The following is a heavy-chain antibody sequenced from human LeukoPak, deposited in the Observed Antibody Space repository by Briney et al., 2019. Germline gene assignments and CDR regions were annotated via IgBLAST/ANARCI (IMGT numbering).Heavy chain of an antibody. J-gene: IGHJ4*02. CDR2: ISGSGDST. V-gene: IGHV3-23*01. CDR3: ARDRFATFYGVWDY. CDR1: GFTFSSYG. D-gene: IGHD3-16*01. Sequence: GGSLRLSCAASGFTFSSYGMHWVRQAPGKGLEWVSAISGSGDSTYYAVSVKGRFSISRDNSKNTLFLQLNSVRAEDTAVYYCARDRFATFYGVWDYWGQGTPITVSS.